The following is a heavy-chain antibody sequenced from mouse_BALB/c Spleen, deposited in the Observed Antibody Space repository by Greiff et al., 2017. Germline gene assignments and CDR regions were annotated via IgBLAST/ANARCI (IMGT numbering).Heavy chain of an antibody. CDR1: GFTFSSFG. J-gene: IGHJ3*01. V-gene: IGHV5-17*02. Sequence: EVMLVESGGGLVQPGGSRKLSCAASGFTFSSFGMHWVRQAPEKGLEWVAYISSGSSTIYYADTVKGRFTISRDNPKNTLFLQMTSLRSEDTAMYYCARGGMAAWFAYWGQGTLVTVSA. CDR3: ARGGMAAWFAY. CDR2: ISSGSSTI.